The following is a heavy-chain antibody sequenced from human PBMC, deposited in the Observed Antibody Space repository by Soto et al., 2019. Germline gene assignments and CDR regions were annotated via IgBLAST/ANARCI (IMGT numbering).Heavy chain of an antibody. CDR1: GYTFTSYG. CDR2: IRSYNNST. CDR3: ARHGNGDDY. D-gene: IGHD2-8*01. J-gene: IGHJ4*02. V-gene: IGHV1-18*01. Sequence: GASVKVSCKASGYTFTSYGVNWVRQAPGQGLEWMGWIRSYNNSTNYAQKLQGRVTMTTDTSTNTAYMELRSLRSDDTAVYYCARHGNGDDYWGQGTLVTVPQ.